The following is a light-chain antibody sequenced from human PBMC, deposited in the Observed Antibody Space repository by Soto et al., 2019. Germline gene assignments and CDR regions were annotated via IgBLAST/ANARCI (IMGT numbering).Light chain of an antibody. J-gene: IGLJ3*02. CDR1: SSDVGAYIF. V-gene: IGLV2-8*01. CDR3: SSFAGSNIWV. Sequence: QSVLTQPPSASGSPGQSVTISCTGTSSDVGAYIFVSWYQQHPGKAPKLMVYDVNRRPPGVPDRFFGSKSGNTASLTVSGLQAEDEADYYCSSFAGSNIWVFGGGTKLTVL. CDR2: DVN.